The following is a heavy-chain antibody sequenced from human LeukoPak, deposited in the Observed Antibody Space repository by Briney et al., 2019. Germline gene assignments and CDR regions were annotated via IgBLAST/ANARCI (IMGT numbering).Heavy chain of an antibody. CDR1: GFTFSSYW. CDR3: TRVQYSISWRFDY. Sequence: GGSLRLSCAASGFTFSSYWMSWVRQAPGKGLEWVANIKQDGSEKYYVDSVKGRFTISRDNAKNSLYLQMNSLRAEDTAVYYCTRVQYSISWRFDYWGQGTLVTVSS. J-gene: IGHJ4*02. D-gene: IGHD6-6*01. V-gene: IGHV3-7*01. CDR2: IKQDGSEK.